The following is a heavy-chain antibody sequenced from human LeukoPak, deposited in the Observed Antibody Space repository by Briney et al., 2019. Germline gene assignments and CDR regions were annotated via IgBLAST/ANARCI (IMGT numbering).Heavy chain of an antibody. V-gene: IGHV1-18*01. CDR1: GYTFANYG. CDR3: AREGSWAAAHY. CDR2: ISAYNGNT. J-gene: IGHJ4*02. D-gene: IGHD6-25*01. Sequence: ASVKVSCKASGYTFANYGISWVRQAPGQGLEWMGWISAYNGNTNYAQKLQGRVTMTTDTSTSTAYMELRNLTSDNTAVFYCAREGSWAAAHYWGQGTLVTVSS.